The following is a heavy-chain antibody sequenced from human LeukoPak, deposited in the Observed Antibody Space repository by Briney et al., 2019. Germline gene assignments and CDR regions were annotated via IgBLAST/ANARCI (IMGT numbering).Heavy chain of an antibody. J-gene: IGHJ4*02. CDR3: ATALTTVVTPAGY. CDR1: GFTFSSYW. D-gene: IGHD4-23*01. Sequence: GGSLRLSCAASGFTFSSYWMHWVRQAPGKGLVRVSRINSDGSSTSYADSVKGRFTISRDNAKNTLYLQMNSLRAEDTAVYYCATALTTVVTPAGYWGQGTLVTVSS. CDR2: INSDGSST. V-gene: IGHV3-74*01.